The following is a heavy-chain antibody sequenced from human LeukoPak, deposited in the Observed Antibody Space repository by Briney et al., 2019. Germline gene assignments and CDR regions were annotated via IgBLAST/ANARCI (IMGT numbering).Heavy chain of an antibody. Sequence: PGRSLRLSCAASGFTFSSYAMHWVRQAPGKGLEWVAVISYDGSNKYYADSVKGRFTISRDNSKNTLYLQMNSLRAEDTAVYYCAKGRAYSSGWYGSSGVWGQGTLVTVSS. CDR3: AKGRAYSSGWYGSSGV. CDR2: ISYDGSNK. D-gene: IGHD6-19*01. V-gene: IGHV3-30*04. J-gene: IGHJ4*02. CDR1: GFTFSSYA.